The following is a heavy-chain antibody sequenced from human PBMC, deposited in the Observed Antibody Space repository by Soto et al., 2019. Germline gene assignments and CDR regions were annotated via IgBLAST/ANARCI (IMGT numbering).Heavy chain of an antibody. CDR2: ISSSSSYT. CDR1: GFNFSDYY. CDR3: ASFYDSSGDPDAFDI. J-gene: IGHJ3*02. D-gene: IGHD3-22*01. Sequence: GSLRLSCAASGFNFSDYYMSWIRQAPGKGLEWVSYISSSSSYTNYADSVKGRFTISRDNAKNSLYLQMNSLRAEYTAVYYCASFYDSSGDPDAFDIWGQGTMVTVSS. V-gene: IGHV3-11*06.